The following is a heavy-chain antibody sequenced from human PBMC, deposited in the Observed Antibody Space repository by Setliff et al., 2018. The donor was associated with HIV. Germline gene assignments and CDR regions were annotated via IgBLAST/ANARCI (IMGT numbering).Heavy chain of an antibody. J-gene: IGHJ4*02. D-gene: IGHD2-2*01. CDR3: ARQGLVLVPASIDWRLPPSPIDY. V-gene: IGHV4-4*02. Sequence: LSLTCAVSGGSLSSRNWWSWVRQPPGKGLEWIGEIYHSGSTNYSPSLKSRVTISVDKSKNQFSLKLISVTAADTAVYYCARQGLVLVPASIDWRLPPSPIDYWGQGALVTVSS. CDR1: GGSLSSRNW. CDR2: IYHSGST.